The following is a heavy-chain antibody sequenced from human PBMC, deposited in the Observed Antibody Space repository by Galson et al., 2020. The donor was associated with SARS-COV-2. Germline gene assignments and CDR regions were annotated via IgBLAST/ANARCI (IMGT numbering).Heavy chain of an antibody. D-gene: IGHD3-10*01. CDR2: LIPIIGTFGTP. Sequence: KISCKASGGTFINYGFNWVRQAPGQGLEWMGGLIPIIGTFGTPNYAQKFQGRVTITADESTSTVYMELSSLRSEDTAVYYCAREGIPMAGVCYFDYWGQGTLITVSS. CDR1: GGTFINYG. J-gene: IGHJ4*02. V-gene: IGHV1-69*01. CDR3: AREGIPMAGVCYFDY.